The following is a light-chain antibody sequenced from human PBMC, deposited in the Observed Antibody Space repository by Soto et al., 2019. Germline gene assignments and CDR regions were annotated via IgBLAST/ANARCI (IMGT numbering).Light chain of an antibody. J-gene: IGKJ5*01. CDR1: QTVSNY. Sequence: EIVLVQAPSTLSLSPGGRATLSCRASQTVSNYLAWYQQKPGQPPRLLIYDASNRATGIPARFSASGSGTDFTLTITSLEPEDFAVYYCQQRSSWPLTFGQGTRLEIK. CDR2: DAS. V-gene: IGKV3-11*01. CDR3: QQRSSWPLT.